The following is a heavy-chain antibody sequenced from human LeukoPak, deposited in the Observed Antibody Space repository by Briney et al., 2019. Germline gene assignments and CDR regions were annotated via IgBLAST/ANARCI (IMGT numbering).Heavy chain of an antibody. CDR1: GFTIDDDA. V-gene: IGHV3-9*01. CDR3: AKGIVRYFDWLLAYFDY. CDR2: VSLNSGSI. Sequence: PSRSLRLSCAASGFTIDDDALHWVRQGPGQGLEWVSGVSLNSGSIAYADSVKGRFTTSRVNAKISLYLQMNSVRDEYTGLYYCAKGIVRYFDWLLAYFDYGGEGTVVTVSS. D-gene: IGHD3-9*01. J-gene: IGHJ4*02.